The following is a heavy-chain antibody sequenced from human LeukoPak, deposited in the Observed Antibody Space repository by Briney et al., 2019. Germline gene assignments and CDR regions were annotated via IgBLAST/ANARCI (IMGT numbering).Heavy chain of an antibody. J-gene: IGHJ4*02. CDR2: ISTSGST. V-gene: IGHV4-61*02. CDR3: TRGWMAHGH. Sequence: SETLSLTCTVSGGSISSGTYFWSWIRQPAGQGLEWVGRISTSGSTNYNPSLKSRVTISVDTSKNQLSLRLPSVTAADTAVYYCTRGWMAHGHWGQGTLATVSS. CDR1: GGSISSGTYF. D-gene: IGHD5-12*01.